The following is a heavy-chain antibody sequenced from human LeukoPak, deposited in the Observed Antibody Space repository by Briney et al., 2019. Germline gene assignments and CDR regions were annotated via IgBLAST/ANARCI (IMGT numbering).Heavy chain of an antibody. CDR2: IYHSGST. CDR1: GGSISSSNW. CDR3: ARVYSYDSSGYYYDGSHFDY. V-gene: IGHV4-4*02. J-gene: IGHJ4*02. D-gene: IGHD3-22*01. Sequence: PSGTLSLTCAVSGGSISSSNWWSWVRQPPGKGLEWIGEIYHSGSTNYNPSLKSRVTISVDKSKNQFSLKLSSVTAADTAVYYCARVYSYDSSGYYYDGSHFDYWGQGTLVTVSS.